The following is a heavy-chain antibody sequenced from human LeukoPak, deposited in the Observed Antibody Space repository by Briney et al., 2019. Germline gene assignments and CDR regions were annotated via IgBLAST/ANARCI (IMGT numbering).Heavy chain of an antibody. Sequence: ASVKVSCKTSGYTFTNYDMNWVRQAPGQGLEWMGWMNPNSGKAGYLEKFRGRVILTRNISINTAYMELNTLTSDDTAIYYCATANWGSDYWGQGTLVTISS. D-gene: IGHD7-27*01. CDR3: ATANWGSDY. CDR1: GYTFTNYD. J-gene: IGHJ4*02. CDR2: MNPNSGKA. V-gene: IGHV1-8*01.